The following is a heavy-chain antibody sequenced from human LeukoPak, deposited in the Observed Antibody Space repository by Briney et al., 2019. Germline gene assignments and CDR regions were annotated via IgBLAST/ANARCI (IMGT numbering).Heavy chain of an antibody. D-gene: IGHD4-17*01. J-gene: IGHJ6*02. CDR1: GGSIGSYY. CDR2: IYTSGST. Sequence: SETLSLTCTVSGGSIGSYYWSWIRQPAGKGLEWIGRIYTSGSTNYNPSLKSRVTMSVDTSKNQFSLKLSSVTAADTAVYYCARTTVTESNGMDVWGQGTTVTVSS. CDR3: ARTTVTESNGMDV. V-gene: IGHV4-4*07.